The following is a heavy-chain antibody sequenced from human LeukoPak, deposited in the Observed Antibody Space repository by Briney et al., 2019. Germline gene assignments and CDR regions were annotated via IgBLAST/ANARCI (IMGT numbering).Heavy chain of an antibody. J-gene: IGHJ4*02. V-gene: IGHV3-23*01. CDR1: GFTFGSYA. CDR2: ITGSDLST. CDR3: ARVFYRWYFDY. Sequence: GGSLRLSCAASGFTFGSYAMTWVRQAPGKGLEWVSVITGSDLSTYYADSVRGRFTISRDNSKNSLYLQMNSLRDEDTAVYYCARVFYRWYFDYWGQGTLVTVSS.